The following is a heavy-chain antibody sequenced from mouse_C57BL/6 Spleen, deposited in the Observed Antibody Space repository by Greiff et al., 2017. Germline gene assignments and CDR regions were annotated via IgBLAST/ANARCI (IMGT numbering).Heavy chain of an antibody. CDR2: IDPSDSYT. CDR1: GYTFTSYW. V-gene: IGHV1-69*01. J-gene: IGHJ2*01. CDR3: ARGGDYYFDY. Sequence: QVHVKQPGAELVMPGASVKLSCKASGYTFTSYWMHWVKQRPGQGLEWIGEIDPSDSYTNYNQKFKGKSTLTVDKSSSTAYMQLSSLTSEDSAVYYCARGGDYYFDYWGQGPTLTVSS. D-gene: IGHD3-3*01.